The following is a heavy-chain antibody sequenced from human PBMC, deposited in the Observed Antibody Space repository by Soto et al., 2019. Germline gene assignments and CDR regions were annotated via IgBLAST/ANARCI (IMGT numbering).Heavy chain of an antibody. CDR2: ISPFSGDT. Sequence: QVQLVQSGAEVKKPGASVTVSCKASGYTFVTYGIAWVRQAPGHGLEWIGWISPFSGDTSYAQKFQGRVTMTTDPSTSTAYMELRTLTSDDTAVYYCALGHYFDYWGQGTLVTVSS. V-gene: IGHV1-18*01. CDR3: ALGHYFDY. D-gene: IGHD3-10*01. J-gene: IGHJ4*02. CDR1: GYTFVTYG.